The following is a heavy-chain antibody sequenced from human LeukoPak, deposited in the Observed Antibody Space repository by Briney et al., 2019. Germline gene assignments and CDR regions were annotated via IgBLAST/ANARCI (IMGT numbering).Heavy chain of an antibody. D-gene: IGHD3-16*02. CDR2: INPNSGGT. J-gene: IGHJ5*02. CDR1: GYTFTGYY. Sequence: ASVTVSCKASGYTFTGYYMHWVRQAPGQGLEWMGWINPNSGGTNYAQKFQGRVTMTRDTSISTAYMELSRLRSDDTAVYYCARVGRYVWGSYRYPRFDPWGQGTLVTVSS. V-gene: IGHV1-2*02. CDR3: ARVGRYVWGSYRYPRFDP.